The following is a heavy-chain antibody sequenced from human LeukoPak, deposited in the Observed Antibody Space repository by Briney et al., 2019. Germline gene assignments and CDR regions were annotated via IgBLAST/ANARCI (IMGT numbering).Heavy chain of an antibody. CDR2: IYYGGST. Sequence: SETLSLTRTVSGGSISTYYWSWIRQPPGKGLEWIGYIYYGGSTDYNPSLKSRVTISVDTSKNQFSLKLSSVTAADTAVYYCARGRYSSSSDYWGQGTLVTVSS. D-gene: IGHD6-13*01. J-gene: IGHJ4*02. V-gene: IGHV4-59*01. CDR1: GGSISTYY. CDR3: ARGRYSSSSDY.